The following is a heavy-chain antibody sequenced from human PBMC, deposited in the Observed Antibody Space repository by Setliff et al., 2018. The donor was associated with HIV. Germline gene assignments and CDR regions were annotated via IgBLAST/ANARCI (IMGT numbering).Heavy chain of an antibody. Sequence: GGSLRLSCAASGFTFSSYWMSWVRQAPGKGLEWVANIKYDGSEKYYAGSVKGRFTISRDNAKNSLYLQMNSLRAEDTAVYYCAREPHELRYFDWLLYPAYYYYDMDVWGQGTTVTVSS. CDR2: IKYDGSEK. D-gene: IGHD3-9*01. J-gene: IGHJ6*02. CDR1: GFTFSSYW. CDR3: AREPHELRYFDWLLYPAYYYYDMDV. V-gene: IGHV3-7*01.